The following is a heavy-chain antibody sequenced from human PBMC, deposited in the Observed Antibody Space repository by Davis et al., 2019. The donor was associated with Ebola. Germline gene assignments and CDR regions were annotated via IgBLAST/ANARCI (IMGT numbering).Heavy chain of an antibody. CDR3: TNYVQRGAFDI. Sequence: HTGGSLRLSCTASGFTFSRYEMNWVRQAPGKGLVWVSRIKSDGSSTSYADSVKGRFTISRDNAKNTLYLQMNTLRAEDTARYYCTNYVQRGAFDIWGQGTMVTVSS. V-gene: IGHV3-74*01. CDR2: IKSDGSST. CDR1: GFTFSRYE. D-gene: IGHD3-16*01. J-gene: IGHJ3*02.